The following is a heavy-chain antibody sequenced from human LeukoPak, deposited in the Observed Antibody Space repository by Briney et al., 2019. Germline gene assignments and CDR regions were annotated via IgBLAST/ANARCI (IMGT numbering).Heavy chain of an antibody. Sequence: PRGSLGLSCAASGFTFSAYYMSWIRQAPGKGLEWVSYIISSSSYTNYADSAKGGFTTSTGNAQNTPYLQQNSLGDEGTSPYYGARGGSRKEVAYWGQGTMVTVSS. CDR3: ARGGSRKEVAY. D-gene: IGHD3-10*01. J-gene: IGHJ4*02. CDR1: GFTFSAYY. CDR2: IISSSSYT. V-gene: IGHV3-11*05.